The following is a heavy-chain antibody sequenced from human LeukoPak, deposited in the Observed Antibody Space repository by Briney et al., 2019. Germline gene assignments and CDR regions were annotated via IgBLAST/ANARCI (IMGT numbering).Heavy chain of an antibody. V-gene: IGHV1-2*02. CDR1: GYTFTCYY. Sequence: ASVKVSCKASGYTFTCYYMHWVRQAPGQGLEWMGWINPNSGGTNYAQKFQGRVTMTRDTSISTAYMELSRLRSDDTAVYYCARETTLYYGMDGGGQGTTVTVSS. CDR3: ARETTLYYGMDG. D-gene: IGHD1-7*01. J-gene: IGHJ6*02. CDR2: INPNSGGT.